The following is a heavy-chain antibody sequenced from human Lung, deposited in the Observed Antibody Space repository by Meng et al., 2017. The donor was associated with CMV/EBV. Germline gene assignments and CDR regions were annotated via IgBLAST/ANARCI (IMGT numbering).Heavy chain of an antibody. CDR3: ARQYSSSYYSDY. V-gene: IGHV4-34*01. J-gene: IGHJ4*02. D-gene: IGHD6-6*01. CDR2: IRHSGDIT. CDR1: GGSLSGYY. Sequence: SQTXSLTXXIYGGSLSGYYWSWIRQTPGKGLEWIGEIRHSGDITNYNPSLKSRVTISIDTSKKQFSLKLSAVTAADTAVYYCARQYSSSYYSDYWGQGTLVTVSS.